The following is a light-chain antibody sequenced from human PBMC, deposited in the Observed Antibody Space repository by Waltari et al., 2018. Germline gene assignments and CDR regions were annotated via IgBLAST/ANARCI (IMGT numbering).Light chain of an antibody. CDR3: QQYYSTPYT. J-gene: IGKJ2*01. CDR2: WAS. V-gene: IGKV4-1*01. Sequence: DIPMTHSPDSLAVSLVESAPINCKSRLSVLYSSINENYLAWYQQKPGQPPKLLIYWASTRESGVPDRFSGSGSGTDFTLTISSLQAEDVAVYYCQQYYSTPYTFGQGTKLEIK. CDR1: LSVLYSSINENY.